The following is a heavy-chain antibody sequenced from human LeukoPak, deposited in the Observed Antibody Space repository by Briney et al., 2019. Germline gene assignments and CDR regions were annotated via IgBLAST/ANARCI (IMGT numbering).Heavy chain of an antibody. Sequence: SETLSLTCTVSGGSISSGSYYWSWIRQPAGKGLEWIWRIYTSGSTNYNSSLKRRVTISVDTSKNQFSLKLNSVTAADTAVYYCARNVRGITAADPWGQGTLVTVSS. J-gene: IGHJ5*02. V-gene: IGHV4-61*02. D-gene: IGHD6-13*01. CDR2: IYTSGST. CDR3: ARNVRGITAADP. CDR1: GGSISSGSYY.